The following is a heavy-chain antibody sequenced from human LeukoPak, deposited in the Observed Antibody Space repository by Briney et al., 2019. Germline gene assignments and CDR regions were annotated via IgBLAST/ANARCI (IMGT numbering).Heavy chain of an antibody. Sequence: ASVKVSCKASGYTFSSYAMNWVRQAPGQGLEWMGWINPNSGGTNYAQKFQGRVTMTRDTSISTAYMELSRLRSDDTAVYYCARYAGTTDYNWFDPWGQGTLVTVSS. CDR1: GYTFSSYA. V-gene: IGHV1-2*02. J-gene: IGHJ5*02. CDR2: INPNSGGT. D-gene: IGHD1-7*01. CDR3: ARYAGTTDYNWFDP.